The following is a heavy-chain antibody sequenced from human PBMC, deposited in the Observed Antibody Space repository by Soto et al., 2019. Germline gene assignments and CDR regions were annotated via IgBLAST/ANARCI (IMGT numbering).Heavy chain of an antibody. CDR3: AKETSGTWGYMAV. V-gene: IGHV3-23*01. J-gene: IGHJ6*02. CDR2: VTDSGEKT. D-gene: IGHD2-15*01. CDR1: GFTFDEHG. Sequence: EVQLLESGGGLVQPGGSLRLSCAASGFTFDEHGMTWGRQAPGKGLEWVASVTDSGEKTGYADSVQGRFTVSRDNSDDMFYLQMNSLRVEDTAIYYCAKETSGTWGYMAVWGRGTTVTVSS.